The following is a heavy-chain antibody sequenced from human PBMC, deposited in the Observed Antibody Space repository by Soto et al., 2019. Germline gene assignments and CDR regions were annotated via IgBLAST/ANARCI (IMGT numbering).Heavy chain of an antibody. CDR2: INAGNGNT. CDR1: GYTFTSYA. V-gene: IGHV1-3*01. D-gene: IGHD4-17*01. CDR3: ARHIDYGDSPPIFDS. J-gene: IGHJ4*02. Sequence: ASVKVSCKASGYTFTSYAMHWVRQAPGQRLEWMGWINAGNGNTKYSQKFQGKVTITRDTSASTAYMELSSLRSEDTAVYYCARHIDYGDSPPIFDSWAQGTLVPVSS.